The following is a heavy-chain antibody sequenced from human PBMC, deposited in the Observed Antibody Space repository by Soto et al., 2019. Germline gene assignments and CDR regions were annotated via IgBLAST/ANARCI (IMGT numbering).Heavy chain of an antibody. V-gene: IGHV1-3*01. CDR2: INAGNGNT. CDR1: GYSFTSYA. D-gene: IGHD3-22*01. J-gene: IGHJ5*02. CDR3: ARVVRGYPPGGYNWFDP. Sequence: ASVKVSCKASGYSFTSYAMHWVRQAPGQRLEWMGWINAGNGNTKYSQKFQGRVTITRDTSASTAYMELSSLRSEDTAVYYCARVVRGYPPGGYNWFDPWGQGTLVTVSS.